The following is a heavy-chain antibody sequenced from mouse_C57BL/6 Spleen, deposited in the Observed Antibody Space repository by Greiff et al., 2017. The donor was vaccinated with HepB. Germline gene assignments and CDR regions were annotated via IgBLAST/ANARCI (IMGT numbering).Heavy chain of an antibody. D-gene: IGHD1-1*01. V-gene: IGHV1-52*01. CDR3: ARTGSYGYFDV. Sequence: QVQLKESGAELVRPGSSVKLSCKASGYTFTSYWMHWVKQRPIQGLEWIGNIDPSDSETHYNQKFKDKATLTVDKSSSTAYMQLSSLTSEDSAVYYCARTGSYGYFDVWGTGTTVTVSS. CDR2: IDPSDSET. CDR1: GYTFTSYW. J-gene: IGHJ1*03.